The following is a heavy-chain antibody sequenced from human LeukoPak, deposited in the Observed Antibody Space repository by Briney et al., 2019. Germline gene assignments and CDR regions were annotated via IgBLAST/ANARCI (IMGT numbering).Heavy chain of an antibody. CDR2: ISGSGGST. V-gene: IGHV3-23*01. CDR3: AKEAVAGDYFDC. D-gene: IGHD6-19*01. J-gene: IGHJ4*02. Sequence: GGSLRLSCAASGFTFSSYAMSWVRQAPGKGLEWVSAISGSGGSTYYADSVKGRFTIARDNSKNTLHLQMNSLRDEDTAVYYCAKEAVAGDYFDCWGQGTLVTVSS. CDR1: GFTFSSYA.